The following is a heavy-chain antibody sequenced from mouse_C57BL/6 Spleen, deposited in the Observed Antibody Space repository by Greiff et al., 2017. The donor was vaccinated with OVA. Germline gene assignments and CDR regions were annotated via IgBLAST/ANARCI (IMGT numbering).Heavy chain of an antibody. V-gene: IGHV1-80*01. D-gene: IGHD1-1*01. CDR3: AREITTVLDY. J-gene: IGHJ2*01. CDR1: GYAFSSYW. CDR2: IYPGDGDT. Sequence: QVQLKESGAELVKPGASVKISCKASGYAFSSYWMNWVKQRPGKGLEWIGQIYPGDGDTNYNGKFKGKATLTADKSSSTAYMQLSSLTSEDSAVYFCAREITTVLDYWGQGTTLTVSS.